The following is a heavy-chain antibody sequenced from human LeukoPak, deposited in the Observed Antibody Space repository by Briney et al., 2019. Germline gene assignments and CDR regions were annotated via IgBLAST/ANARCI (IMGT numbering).Heavy chain of an antibody. CDR2: TSHDGSNK. CDR3: VQRGGLDF. J-gene: IGHJ4*02. Sequence: GGSPRLSCAASGFTFRSFAMHWVRQAPGKGMEWVAITSHDGSNKYYADSVKGRFTIYRDNSKNTLYLQMNSLRAEDTAVYYCVQRGGLDFWGQGTLVTVSS. CDR1: GFTFRSFA. V-gene: IGHV3-30*04. D-gene: IGHD3-16*01.